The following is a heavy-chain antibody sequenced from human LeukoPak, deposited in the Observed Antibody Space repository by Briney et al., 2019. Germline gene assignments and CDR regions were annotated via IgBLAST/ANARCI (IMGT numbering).Heavy chain of an antibody. V-gene: IGHV1-8*01. CDR1: GYTFTSYN. CDR3: ARSRGPVGV. CDR2: MNPNSGNT. D-gene: IGHD2-2*01. Sequence: ASVKVSCKASGYTFTSYNINWERQATGQGLEWMGWMNPNSGNTGYAQKFQCRVTMTRNTSITTAYMELRSLRSEGTAVYYCARSRGPVGVWGKGITVTISS. J-gene: IGHJ6*04.